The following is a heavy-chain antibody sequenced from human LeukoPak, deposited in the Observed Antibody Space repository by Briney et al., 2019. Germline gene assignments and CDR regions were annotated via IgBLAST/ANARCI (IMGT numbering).Heavy chain of an antibody. J-gene: IGHJ3*02. Sequence: ASVKVSCKASGYTFTSYGISWVRQAPGQGLEWMGWISAYNGNTNYAQKLQGRVTMTTDTSTSTAYMELRSLRSDDTAVYYCARDRWSEGYYDILTGYYDAFDIWGQGTMVTVSS. V-gene: IGHV1-18*01. CDR2: ISAYNGNT. D-gene: IGHD3-9*01. CDR1: GYTFTSYG. CDR3: ARDRWSEGYYDILTGYYDAFDI.